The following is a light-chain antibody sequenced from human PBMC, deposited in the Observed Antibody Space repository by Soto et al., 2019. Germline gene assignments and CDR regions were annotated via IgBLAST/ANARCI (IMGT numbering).Light chain of an antibody. J-gene: IGLJ2*01. CDR2: EVS. CDR3: SAYTGSSTLVG. Sequence: QSALTQPASVSGSPGQSITISCTGTSSDVGGYNFVSWYQHHPGKAPKLIIYEVSNRPSGVSNRFSASKSGNTASLTNAGLDSEDESDYYCSAYTGSSTLVGFAGGTPLTVL. V-gene: IGLV2-14*01. CDR1: SSDVGGYNF.